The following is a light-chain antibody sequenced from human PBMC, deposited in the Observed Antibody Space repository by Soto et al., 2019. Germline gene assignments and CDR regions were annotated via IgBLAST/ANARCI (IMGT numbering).Light chain of an antibody. CDR3: TSYTGSNNLYV. V-gene: IGLV2-8*01. J-gene: IGLJ1*01. CDR1: RSDVGGYHY. CDR2: EVS. Sequence: QSALSQPPSASGSPGQSVTISCTGTRSDVGGYHYVAWYQQHPGKAPKLMIYEVSKRPSGVPDRFSGSKSGNTASLTVSGLQAEDEADYYCTSYTGSNNLYVFGTGTKVTVL.